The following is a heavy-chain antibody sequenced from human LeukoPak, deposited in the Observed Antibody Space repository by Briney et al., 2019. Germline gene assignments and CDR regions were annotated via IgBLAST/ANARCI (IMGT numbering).Heavy chain of an antibody. V-gene: IGHV4-59*01. CDR3: GSYRWELVGGFDY. CDR2: IYNSGST. D-gene: IGHD1-26*01. CDR1: GGSISSYY. J-gene: IGHJ4*02. Sequence: PSETLSLTCTVSGGSISSYYWSWIRQPPGKGREWIGSIYNSGSTDYNPSLTSRVTISVDTSKNQFSLKLSSVTPADTAVYYCGSYRWELVGGFDYWGQGTLVTVSS.